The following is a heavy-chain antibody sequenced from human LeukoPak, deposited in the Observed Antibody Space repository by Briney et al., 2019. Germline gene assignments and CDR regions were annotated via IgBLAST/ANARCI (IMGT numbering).Heavy chain of an antibody. D-gene: IGHD2-15*01. CDR3: AREGGWHYFDY. J-gene: IGHJ4*02. Sequence: PGGSLRLSCAASGFTFSNYVIHWVRQAPGKGLEWVAVISYDGSNKYYADSVKGRFTISRDNSKNTLYLQMNSLRSEDMAVYYCAREGGWHYFDYWGQGTLVTVSS. CDR2: ISYDGSNK. V-gene: IGHV3-30-3*01. CDR1: GFTFSNYV.